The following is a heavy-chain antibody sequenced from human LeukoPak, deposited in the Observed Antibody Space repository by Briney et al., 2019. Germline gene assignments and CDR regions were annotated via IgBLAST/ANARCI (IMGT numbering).Heavy chain of an antibody. CDR3: ARIPSPAKGRWQQLFDY. D-gene: IGHD6-13*01. CDR1: GFTFSSCA. V-gene: IGHV3-23*01. CDR2: VSGNGGTT. J-gene: IGHJ4*02. Sequence: QSGGSLRLSCAASGFTFSSCAMSWVRQAPGKGLEWVSTVSGNGGTTYYADSVKGRFTISRDNSKNTVYLQMNSLRAEDTAIYYCARIPSPAKGRWQQLFDYWGQGTLVTVSS.